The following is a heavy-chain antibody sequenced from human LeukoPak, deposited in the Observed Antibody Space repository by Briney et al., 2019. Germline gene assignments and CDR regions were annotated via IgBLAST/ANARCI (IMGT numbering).Heavy chain of an antibody. J-gene: IGHJ4*02. CDR2: MNPNSGNT. V-gene: IGHV1-8*03. D-gene: IGHD3-3*01. CDR3: ARYDFWPNYYFDY. CDR1: GYTFTGYY. Sequence: GASVKVSCKAPGYTFTGYYMHWVRQAPGQGLEWMGWMNPNSGNTGYAQKFQGRVTITRNTSISTAYMELRSLRSDDTAVYYCARYDFWPNYYFDYWGQGTLVTVSS.